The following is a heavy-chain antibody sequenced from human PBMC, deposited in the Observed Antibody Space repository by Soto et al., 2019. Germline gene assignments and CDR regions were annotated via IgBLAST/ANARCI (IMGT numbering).Heavy chain of an antibody. CDR1: GGSVSIYY. CDR2: IYYSGST. Sequence: SETLSLTCTVSGGSVSIYYWSLIRQPPGKGLEWIGYIYYSGSTNYNPSLKSRVTISVDTSKNQFSLKLSSVTAADMAVYYCARGGGRLPPMVFDYWGQGTLVTVSS. D-gene: IGHD2-21*01. J-gene: IGHJ4*02. V-gene: IGHV4-59*02. CDR3: ARGGGRLPPMVFDY.